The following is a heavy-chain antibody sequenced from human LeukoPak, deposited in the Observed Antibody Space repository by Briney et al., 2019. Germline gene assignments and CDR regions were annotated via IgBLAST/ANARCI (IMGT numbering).Heavy chain of an antibody. CDR3: ARDITGIASR. CDR1: GGSISSYY. CDR2: IYSSGST. J-gene: IGHJ4*02. D-gene: IGHD1-14*01. Sequence: SETLSLTCTVSGGSISSYYWSWIRQPPGKGLEWIGYIYSSGSTKNNPSLKSRVTISVDTSKNQISLKLSSVTAADTAVYYCARDITGIASRWGQGTLVTVSS. V-gene: IGHV4-4*08.